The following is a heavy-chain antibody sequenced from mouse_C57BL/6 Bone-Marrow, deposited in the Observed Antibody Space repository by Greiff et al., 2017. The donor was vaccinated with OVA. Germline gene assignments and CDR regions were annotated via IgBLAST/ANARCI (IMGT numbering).Heavy chain of an antibody. J-gene: IGHJ2*01. CDR1: GYTFTDYY. D-gene: IGHD2-3*01. CDR3: AGGRYDGYYDYFDY. Sequence: EVKLMESGPVLVKPGASVKMSCKASGYTFTDYYMNWVKQSHGKSLEWIGVINPYNGGTSYNQKFKGKATLTVDKSSSTAYMELNSLTSEDSAVYYCAGGRYDGYYDYFDYWGQGTTLTVSS. V-gene: IGHV1-19*01. CDR2: INPYNGGT.